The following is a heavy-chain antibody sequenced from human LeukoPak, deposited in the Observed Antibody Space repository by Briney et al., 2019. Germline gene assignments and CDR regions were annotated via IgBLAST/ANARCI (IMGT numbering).Heavy chain of an antibody. CDR2: ISGGGGST. J-gene: IGHJ4*02. CDR3: AKDYYYGSGSYYKGPIDY. CDR1: GFTFSSYA. Sequence: GGSLRLSCAASGFTFSSYAMSWVRQAPGKGLEWVSAISGGGGSTYYADSVKCRFTISRDNSKNTLYLQMNSLRAEDTAVYYCAKDYYYGSGSYYKGPIDYWGQGTLVTVSS. V-gene: IGHV3-23*01. D-gene: IGHD3-10*01.